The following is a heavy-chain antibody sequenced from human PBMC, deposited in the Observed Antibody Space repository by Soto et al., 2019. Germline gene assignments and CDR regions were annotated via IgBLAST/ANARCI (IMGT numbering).Heavy chain of an antibody. D-gene: IGHD1-26*01. V-gene: IGHV4-39*01. CDR1: GVSISGSNYY. CDR3: ASHSGAYYVVY. Sequence: QLQLQESGPGLVKPSETLSLTCTVSGVSISGSNYYWGWIRQPPGKGLEWIGSIYYSGSTYYNPSLKSRVTISGDTYKNPFSQKLSSVTAADTAVYSWASHSGAYYVVYWGQGTPVTVSS. J-gene: IGHJ4*02. CDR2: IYYSGST.